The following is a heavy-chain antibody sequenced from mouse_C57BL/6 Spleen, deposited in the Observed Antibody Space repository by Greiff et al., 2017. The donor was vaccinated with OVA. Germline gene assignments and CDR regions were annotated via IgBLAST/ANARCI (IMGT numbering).Heavy chain of an antibody. V-gene: IGHV5-4*01. CDR3: ARLTGYYFDY. CDR1: GFTFSSYA. D-gene: IGHD4-1*01. CDR2: ISDGGSYT. Sequence: EVQGVESGGGLVKPGGSLKLSCAASGFTFSSYAMSWVRQTPEKRLEWVATISDGGSYTYYPDNVKGRFTISRDNAKNNLYLQMSHLKSEDTAMYYCARLTGYYFDYWGQGTTLTVSS. J-gene: IGHJ2*01.